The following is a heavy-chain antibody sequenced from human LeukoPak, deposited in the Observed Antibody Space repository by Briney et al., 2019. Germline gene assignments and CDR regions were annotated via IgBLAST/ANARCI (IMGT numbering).Heavy chain of an antibody. Sequence: ASVKVSRKASGYTFTGYYMHWVRQAPGQGLEWMGWINPKSGGTNYAQKFQARVTMTRDTSITTAYMPLSSLRSADTALYYCARDIGQGSSWLYDYWGQGTLVTVSS. CDR1: GYTFTGYY. CDR3: ARDIGQGSSWLYDY. J-gene: IGHJ4*02. CDR2: INPKSGGT. V-gene: IGHV1-2*02. D-gene: IGHD6-13*01.